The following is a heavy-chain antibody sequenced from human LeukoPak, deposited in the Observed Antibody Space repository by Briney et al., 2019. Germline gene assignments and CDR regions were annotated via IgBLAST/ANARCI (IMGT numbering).Heavy chain of an antibody. CDR1: GFTFSSYA. J-gene: IGHJ4*02. D-gene: IGHD1-1*01. Sequence: PGGSLRLSCAAPGFTFSSYAMHWVRQAPGKGLEWVAVISYDGSNKYYADSVKGRFTISRDNSKNTLYLQMNSLRAEDTAVYYCARDWSHHFDYWGQGTLVTVSS. V-gene: IGHV3-30-3*01. CDR2: ISYDGSNK. CDR3: ARDWSHHFDY.